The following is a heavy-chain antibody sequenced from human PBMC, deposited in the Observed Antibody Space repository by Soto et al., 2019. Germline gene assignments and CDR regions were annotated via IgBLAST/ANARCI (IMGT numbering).Heavy chain of an antibody. CDR1: GFNVRNNY. J-gene: IGHJ3*01. CDR2: IQNSGST. Sequence: EVQLVESGGGWVRPGESLRLSCAASGFNVRNNYMSWVRQAPGKGLEWVSLIQNSGSTFYADSVKGRITVSRDNSKNILYIQMNSLRAEDTAVYYCARDSGLSAFDVWGQGTIVTVSS. V-gene: IGHV3-66*01. CDR3: ARDSGLSAFDV. D-gene: IGHD3-10*01.